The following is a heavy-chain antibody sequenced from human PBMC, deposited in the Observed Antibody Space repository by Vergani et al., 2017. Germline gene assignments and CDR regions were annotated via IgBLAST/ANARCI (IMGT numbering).Heavy chain of an antibody. D-gene: IGHD1-26*01. Sequence: QVQLVQSGAEVKKPGSSMKVSCKASGGTFSSYAIRWVRQAPGQGLEWMGGIIPIFGTANYAQKFQGRVTMTADESTSTAYMELRSLRCEDAAVYYCARGHGGSYYRHWGQGTLVTVSS. CDR3: ARGHGGSYYRH. CDR2: IIPIFGTA. V-gene: IGHV1-69*01. CDR1: GGTFSSYA. J-gene: IGHJ1*01.